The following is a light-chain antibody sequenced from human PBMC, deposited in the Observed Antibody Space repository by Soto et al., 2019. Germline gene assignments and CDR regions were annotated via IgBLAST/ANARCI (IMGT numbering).Light chain of an antibody. CDR2: TAS. CDR1: QAIRND. Sequence: AIPVTQYPSSLSASVGDRVIITCRASQAIRNDSSWYRQKPAKAPKLLIYTASTLQSGVPSRFRGSGSGADFTLTIRSLHPEDPATYYCLHDYRYPRTFG. J-gene: IGKJ3*01. V-gene: IGKV1-6*01. CDR3: LHDYRYPRT.